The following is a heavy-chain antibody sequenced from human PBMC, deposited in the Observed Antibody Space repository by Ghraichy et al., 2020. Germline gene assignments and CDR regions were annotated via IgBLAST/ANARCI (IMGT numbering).Heavy chain of an antibody. CDR2: ISGSGGST. D-gene: IGHD3-3*01. V-gene: IGHV3-23*01. Sequence: GGSLRLSCAASGFTFSSYAMSWVRQAPGKGLEWVSAISGSGGSTYYADSVKGRFTISRDNSKNTLYLQMNSLRAEDTAVYYCVYDFWSGYGYGMDVWGQGTTVTVSS. CDR1: GFTFSSYA. CDR3: VYDFWSGYGYGMDV. J-gene: IGHJ6*02.